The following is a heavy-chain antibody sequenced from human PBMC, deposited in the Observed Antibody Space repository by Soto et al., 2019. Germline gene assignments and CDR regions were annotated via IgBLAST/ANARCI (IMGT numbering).Heavy chain of an antibody. V-gene: IGHV3-23*01. CDR3: AKGRGYSGYEFDY. CDR1: GFTFSSYA. CDR2: ISGSGGST. Sequence: EVQLLESGGGLVQPGGSLRLSCAASGFTFSSYAMSWVRQAPGKGLKWVSAISGSGGSTYYADSVKGRFTISRDNSKNTLYLQMNSLRAEDTAVYYCAKGRGYSGYEFDYWGQGTLVTVSS. D-gene: IGHD5-12*01. J-gene: IGHJ4*02.